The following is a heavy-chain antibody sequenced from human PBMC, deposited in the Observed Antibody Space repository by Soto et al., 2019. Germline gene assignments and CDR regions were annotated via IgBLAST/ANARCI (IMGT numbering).Heavy chain of an antibody. J-gene: IGHJ5*02. D-gene: IGHD6-6*01. CDR1: GFTFSSYS. CDR2: ISSRSSHI. CDR3: ARIEYSSSLNWLDP. Sequence: GGSLRLSCAASGFTFSSYSMNWVRQAPGKGLEWVSSISSRSSHIYYADSVKGRFTISRDNAKNPLYLQMNSLRAEDTAVYYCARIEYSSSLNWLDPWGQGTLVTVSS. V-gene: IGHV3-21*01.